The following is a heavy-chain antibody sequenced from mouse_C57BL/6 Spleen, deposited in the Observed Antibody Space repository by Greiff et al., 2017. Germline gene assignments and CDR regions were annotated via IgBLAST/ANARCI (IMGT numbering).Heavy chain of an antibody. CDR3: ASPYYYGGSYYAMDD. Sequence: VQLQQSGPELVKPGASVKLSCKASGYTFTSYEINWVKQRPGKGLEWIGWISPRDGSTKYNEKFKGKATLTVDTSYSTAYMELHSLTSEDSAVYFCASPYYYGGSYYAMDDWGQGPSVTVSS. CDR1: GYTFTSYE. V-gene: IGHV1-85*01. J-gene: IGHJ4*01. CDR2: ISPRDGST. D-gene: IGHD1-1*01.